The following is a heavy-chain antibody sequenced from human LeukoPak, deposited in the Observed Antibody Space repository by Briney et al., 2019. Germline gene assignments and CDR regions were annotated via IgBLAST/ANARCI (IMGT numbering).Heavy chain of an antibody. CDR3: ARGYLRGVVVVAATTGAFYGS. Sequence: GASVKVSCKASGGTFSSYAISWVRQAPGQGLEWMGRINPNSGGTNYAQKFQGRVTMTRDMSISTAYMELSRLRSDDTAVYYCARGYLRGVVVVAATTGAFYGSWGQGTLVTVSS. CDR2: INPNSGGT. J-gene: IGHJ4*02. D-gene: IGHD2-15*01. CDR1: GGTFSSYA. V-gene: IGHV1-2*06.